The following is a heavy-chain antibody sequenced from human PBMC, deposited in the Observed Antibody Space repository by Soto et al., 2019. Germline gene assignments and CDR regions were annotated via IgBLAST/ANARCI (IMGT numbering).Heavy chain of an antibody. CDR2: ISSSSSTI. J-gene: IGHJ5*02. Sequence: EVQLVESGGGLVQPGGSLRLSCAASGFTFSSYSMNWVRQAPGKGLEWGSYISSSSSTIYYADSVKGRFTISRDNAKNALCRQRNSVRAVDTAVYYCARHPERIAQFGWFDAWGQGTLVTVSS. CDR1: GFTFSSYS. V-gene: IGHV3-48*01. D-gene: IGHD6-13*01. CDR3: ARHPERIAQFGWFDA.